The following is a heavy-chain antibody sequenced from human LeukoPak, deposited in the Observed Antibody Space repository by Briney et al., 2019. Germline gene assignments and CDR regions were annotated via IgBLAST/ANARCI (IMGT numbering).Heavy chain of an antibody. CDR2: ISGSGGST. CDR1: GFTFSSYA. V-gene: IGHV3-23*01. CDR3: AKGYYYDSSGYYCPFDY. J-gene: IGHJ4*02. Sequence: GGSLRLSCAASGFTFSSYAMSWVRQAPGKGLEWASAISGSGGSTYYADSVKGRFTISRDNSKNTLYLQMNSLRAEDTAVYYCAKGYYYDSSGYYCPFDYWGQGTLVTVSS. D-gene: IGHD3-22*01.